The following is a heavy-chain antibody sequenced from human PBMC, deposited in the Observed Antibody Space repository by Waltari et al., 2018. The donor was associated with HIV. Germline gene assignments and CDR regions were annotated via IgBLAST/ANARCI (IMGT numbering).Heavy chain of an antibody. J-gene: IGHJ4*02. CDR2: IYPGDSDT. CDR1: GYSFSTSW. V-gene: IGHV5-51*01. CDR3: ARQRRDGYNPAPFDY. D-gene: IGHD5-12*01. Sequence: EVQLVQSGAEVKKPGESLKISCKGSGYSFSTSWIGWVRQLPGKGLEWMGIIYPGDSDTRYIPSFQGHVTISADKSISTAYLQWSSLKASDTAMYYCARQRRDGYNPAPFDYWGQGTLVTVSS.